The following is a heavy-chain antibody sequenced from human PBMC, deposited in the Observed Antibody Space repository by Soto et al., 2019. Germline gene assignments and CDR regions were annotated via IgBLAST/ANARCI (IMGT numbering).Heavy chain of an antibody. CDR2: IIPIFGTA. V-gene: IGHV1-69*13. CDR3: AALYGSGSYDYFDY. CDR1: GGTFSSYA. J-gene: IGHJ4*02. Sequence: AASVKVSCKASGGTFSSYAISWVRQAPGQGLEWMGGIIPIFGTANYAQKFQGRVTITADESTSTAYMELSSLRSEDTAVYYCAALYGSGSYDYFDYWGQGTLVTVSS. D-gene: IGHD3-10*01.